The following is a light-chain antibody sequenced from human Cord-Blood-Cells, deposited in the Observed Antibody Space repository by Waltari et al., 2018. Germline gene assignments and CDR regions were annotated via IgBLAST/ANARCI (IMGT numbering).Light chain of an antibody. V-gene: IGLV2-14*01. CDR1: RSSVGCYNN. CDR3: SSYTSSSTLV. CDR2: DVS. J-gene: IGLJ1*01. Sequence: QSALTQPASVSGSPGRSITISCPGTRSSVGCYNNVSWYQQHPGKAPKLMIYDVSNRPSGVSNRFSGSKSGNTASLTISGLQAEDEADYYCSSYTSSSTLVFGTGTKVTVL.